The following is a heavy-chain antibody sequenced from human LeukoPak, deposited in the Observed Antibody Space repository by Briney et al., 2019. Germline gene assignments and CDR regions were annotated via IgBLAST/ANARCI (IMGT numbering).Heavy chain of an antibody. CDR1: GFTFNIYS. Sequence: GGSLRLSCAASGFTFNIYSMHWVRQAPGKGLERVSIITSTSGYIDYADSVKGRFTISRDNAKNSLYLQMNSLRAEDTAVYYCARVRALNSGDDIWGQGTMVTVSS. J-gene: IGHJ3*02. V-gene: IGHV3-21*01. CDR3: ARVRALNSGDDI. CDR2: ITSTSGYI. D-gene: IGHD3-10*01.